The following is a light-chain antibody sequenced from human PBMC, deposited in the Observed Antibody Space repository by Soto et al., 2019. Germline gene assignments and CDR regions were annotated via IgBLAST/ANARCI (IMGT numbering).Light chain of an antibody. Sequence: DIQMTQSPSTLSASVGDRVTITCRASQSISSWLAWYQQKPGRAPKLLIYKASSLETGVPSRVSGSGSGTEFTLILSSLQPDDFAGYYCQQYGSSSPWTFGQGTKVEIK. J-gene: IGKJ1*01. CDR2: KAS. V-gene: IGKV1-5*03. CDR1: QSISSW. CDR3: QQYGSSSPWT.